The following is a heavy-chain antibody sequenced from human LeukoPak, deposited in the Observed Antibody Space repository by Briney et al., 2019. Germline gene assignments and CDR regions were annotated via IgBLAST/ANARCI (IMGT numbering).Heavy chain of an antibody. CDR3: AREGSSGWYDY. J-gene: IGHJ4*02. CDR2: IYYSGST. CDR1: GGSISSGGYY. Sequence: SETLSLTCTVSGGSISSGGYYWSWIRQHPGKGLEWIGYIYYSGSTNYNPSLKSRVTISVDTSKNQFSLKLSSVTAADTAVYYCAREGSSGWYDYWGQGTLVTVSS. V-gene: IGHV4-61*08. D-gene: IGHD6-19*01.